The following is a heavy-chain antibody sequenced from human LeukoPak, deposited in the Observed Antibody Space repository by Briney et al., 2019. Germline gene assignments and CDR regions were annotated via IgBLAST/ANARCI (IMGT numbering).Heavy chain of an antibody. J-gene: IGHJ6*02. Sequence: GGSLRLSCAAPGFTFSSYGMHWVRQAPGKGLEWVAVISYDGSNKYYADSVKGRFTISRDNSKNTLYLQMNSLRAEDTAVYYCAKARYYYDSSGYYKQPSYGMDVWGQGTTVTVSS. CDR1: GFTFSSYG. V-gene: IGHV3-30*18. CDR2: ISYDGSNK. CDR3: AKARYYYDSSGYYKQPSYGMDV. D-gene: IGHD3-22*01.